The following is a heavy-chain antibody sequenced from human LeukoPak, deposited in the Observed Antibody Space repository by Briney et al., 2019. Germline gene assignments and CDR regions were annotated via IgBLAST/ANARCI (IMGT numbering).Heavy chain of an antibody. CDR2: ISIDGGRT. CDR1: GFTISSYA. J-gene: IGHJ6*03. D-gene: IGHD6-25*01. CDR3: ARKGIGSSRYQNMDV. Sequence: GGSLRLSCAASGFTISSYAMSWVRQAPGKGPEWVSTISIDGGRTYYADSVKGRFTVSRDTSKNTLYLQMNSLRAEDTAVYYCARKGIGSSRYQNMDVWGKGTTVTVSS. V-gene: IGHV3-23*01.